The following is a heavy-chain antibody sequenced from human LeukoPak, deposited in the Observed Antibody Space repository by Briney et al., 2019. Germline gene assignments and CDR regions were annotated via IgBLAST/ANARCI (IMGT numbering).Heavy chain of an antibody. V-gene: IGHV3-11*01. CDR1: GFTFSDYY. CDR2: ISSSGSTI. D-gene: IGHD2-2*01. J-gene: IGHJ6*03. CDR3: SRVKDCSSTSCFYYYYYMDV. Sequence: PGGSLRLSCAASGFTFSDYYMSWIRQAQGKGLEWVSYISSSGSTIYYADSVKGRFTISRDNAKNSLYLQMNSLRAEDTAVYYCSRVKDCSSTSCFYYYYYMDVWGKGTTVTVSS.